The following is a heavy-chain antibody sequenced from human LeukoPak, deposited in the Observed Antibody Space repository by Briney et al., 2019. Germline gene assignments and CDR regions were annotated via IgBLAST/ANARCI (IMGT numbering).Heavy chain of an antibody. V-gene: IGHV1-18*01. CDR3: ARDTDSSGWYVY. CDR1: GYTFASYG. D-gene: IGHD6-19*01. J-gene: IGHJ4*02. Sequence: GASVKVSCKASGYTFASYGISWVRQAPGQGLEWMGWISAYNGNTNFAQKFQGRVTMTTDTSTSTAYMELRSLRSDDTAVYYCARDTDSSGWYVYWGQGTLVTVSS. CDR2: ISAYNGNT.